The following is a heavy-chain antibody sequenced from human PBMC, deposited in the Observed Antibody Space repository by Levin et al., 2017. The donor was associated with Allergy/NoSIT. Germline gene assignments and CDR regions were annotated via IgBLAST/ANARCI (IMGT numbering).Heavy chain of an antibody. Sequence: ASVKVSCKASGYTFTRYFLHWVRQAPGQGLEWMGIINPGGGTTNYTQKLQGRVTMTRDTSTSTVYMELSSLISEDTAVYYCVRGDIAVVPDAILRGANWFDSWGQGTLVSVSS. CDR3: VRGDIAVVPDAILRGANWFDS. CDR1: GYTFTRYF. CDR2: INPGGGTT. V-gene: IGHV1-46*03. D-gene: IGHD2-2*01. J-gene: IGHJ5*01.